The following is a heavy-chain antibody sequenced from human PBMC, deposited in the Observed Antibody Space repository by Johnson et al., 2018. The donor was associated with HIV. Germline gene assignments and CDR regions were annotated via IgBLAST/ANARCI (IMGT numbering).Heavy chain of an antibody. CDR3: ARGPLWRDAFDM. D-gene: IGHD1-26*01. Sequence: QMQLVESGGGVVQPGRSLRLSCAASRFTFGSYGMHWVRQAPGKGLEWVAVISYDGSHKYSAASVKGRFTISRDDSKNTLYLQMNSLIPEDTAVYYCARGPLWRDAFDMWGQGTMVTVSS. CDR1: RFTFGSYG. V-gene: IGHV3-30*03. CDR2: ISYDGSHK. J-gene: IGHJ3*02.